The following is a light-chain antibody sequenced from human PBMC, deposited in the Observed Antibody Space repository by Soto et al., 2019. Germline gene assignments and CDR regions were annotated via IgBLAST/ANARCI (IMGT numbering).Light chain of an antibody. Sequence: QSALTQPRSVSGSPGQSVTISCTGTSSDVGGYNYVSWYQQHPGKAPKLMIYDVSKRPSGVPDRFSGSKSGNTASLTISGLQADDEADYYCCSYAGRYTWVFDGGTKVTVL. CDR1: SSDVGGYNY. CDR2: DVS. J-gene: IGLJ3*02. V-gene: IGLV2-11*01. CDR3: CSYAGRYTWV.